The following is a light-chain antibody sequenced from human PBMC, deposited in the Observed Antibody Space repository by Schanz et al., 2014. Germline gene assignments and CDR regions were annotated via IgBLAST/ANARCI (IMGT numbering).Light chain of an antibody. J-gene: IGLJ3*02. CDR2: DNN. CDR3: AAWNDSLSGHWV. V-gene: IGLV1-51*01. Sequence: QSVLTQPPSVSAAPGQKVTISCSGSSSNIGNNYVSWYQQLPGTAPKLLIYDNNKRPSGIPDRFSGSKSGTSASLAISGLQSEDEADYYCAAWNDSLSGHWVFGGGTQLTVL. CDR1: SSNIGNNY.